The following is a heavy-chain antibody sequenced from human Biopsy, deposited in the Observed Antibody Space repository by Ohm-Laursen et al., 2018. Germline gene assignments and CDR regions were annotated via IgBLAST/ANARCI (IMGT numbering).Heavy chain of an antibody. CDR3: ARVEAGTYDALDI. V-gene: IGHV4-59*02. CDR2: IYYSGGT. J-gene: IGHJ3*02. Sequence: SDTLSLTCTVSGDSVTKYYWSWIRQPPGKGLEWIGHIYYSGGTKYNPSLASRVTFSVDMSKSQFSLKLYSVTAADTAVYYCARVEAGTYDALDIWGQGTLVAVSA. D-gene: IGHD1-26*01. CDR1: GDSVTKYY.